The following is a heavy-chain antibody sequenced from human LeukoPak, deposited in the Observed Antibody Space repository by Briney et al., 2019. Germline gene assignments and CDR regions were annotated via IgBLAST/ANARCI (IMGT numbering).Heavy chain of an antibody. CDR2: ISSSGSTI. D-gene: IGHD4-17*01. CDR3: ASYATVTSSLDY. J-gene: IGHJ4*02. V-gene: IGHV3-11*01. CDR1: GFTFSDYY. Sequence: PGRSLRLSCAASGFTFSDYYMSWIRQAPGKGLEWVSYISSSGSTIYYADSVKGRFTISRDNAKNSLYLQMNSLRAEDTAVYYCASYATVTSSLDYWGQGTLVTVSS.